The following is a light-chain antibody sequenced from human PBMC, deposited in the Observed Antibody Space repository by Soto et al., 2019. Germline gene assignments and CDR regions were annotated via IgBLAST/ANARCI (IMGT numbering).Light chain of an antibody. CDR2: SAS. CDR3: QQRYNAPYT. J-gene: IGKJ2*01. CDR1: QNIGTS. V-gene: IGKV1-39*01. Sequence: DIQMTQSPSSLSVSVGDRVTITCRASQNIGTSLNCYQMKLARAPSLLIYSASTLKSGAPSRFSGGGSGTDFTLNITGLQPEDFATYSCQQRYNAPYTFGQGTMLDIK.